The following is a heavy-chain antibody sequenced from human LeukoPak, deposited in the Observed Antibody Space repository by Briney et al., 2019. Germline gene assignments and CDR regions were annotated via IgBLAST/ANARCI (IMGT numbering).Heavy chain of an antibody. CDR1: GFTFDDYA. J-gene: IGHJ2*01. V-gene: IGHV3-74*01. CDR3: ARDNVIPAAHWYFDL. Sequence: PGGSLRLSCAASGFTFDDYAMHWVRQAPGKGLVWVSRINTDGSSTSYADSVKGRFTISRDNAKNTLYLQMNSLRAEDTAVYYCARDNVIPAAHWYFDLWGRGTLVTVSS. D-gene: IGHD2-2*01. CDR2: INTDGSST.